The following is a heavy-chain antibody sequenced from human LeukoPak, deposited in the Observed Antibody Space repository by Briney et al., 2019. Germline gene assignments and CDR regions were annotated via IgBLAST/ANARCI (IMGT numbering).Heavy chain of an antibody. CDR2: AFYGGST. J-gene: IGHJ5*02. CDR1: GGFVTSQEYY. Sequence: PSETLSLTCSVSGGFVTSQEYYWGWIRQPRGRGLEWIGAAFYGGSTYYNPSLKSRATISVDTSQNQFSLKLTSVTAADTAAFYCAAYDVSTGRPLDPWGQGTLVTVSS. D-gene: IGHD3/OR15-3a*01. CDR3: AAYDVSTGRPLDP. V-gene: IGHV4-39*01.